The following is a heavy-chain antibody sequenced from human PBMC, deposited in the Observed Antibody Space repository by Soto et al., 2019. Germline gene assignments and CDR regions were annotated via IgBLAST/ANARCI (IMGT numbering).Heavy chain of an antibody. CDR1: GGSMSSRSYY. V-gene: IGHV4-39*01. CDR3: AKLLGGVTDANDHFHY. CDR2: IYYSGST. J-gene: IGHJ4*02. Sequence: PSETLSLTCTVSGGSMSSRSYYWGWIRQAPGKGLEWIGNIYYSGSTYYNPSLKSRITISEGTSKNQFSLKLSSVTAADTAVYYCAKLLGGVTDANDHFHYWGQGTLVTVSS. D-gene: IGHD1-26*01.